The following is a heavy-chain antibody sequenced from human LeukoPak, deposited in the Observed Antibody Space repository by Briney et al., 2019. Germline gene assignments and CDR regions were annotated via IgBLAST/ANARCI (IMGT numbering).Heavy chain of an antibody. CDR1: GYTFTDYY. J-gene: IGHJ5*02. D-gene: IGHD6-13*01. CDR3: ARAPSYSSSWYIWFDP. Sequence: ASVKVSCKASGYTFTDYYMHWVRQAPGQGLEWMGIINPSGGSTSYAQKFQGRVTMTRDTSTSTVYMELSSLRSEDTAVYYCARAPSYSSSWYIWFDPWGQGTLVTVSS. CDR2: INPSGGST. V-gene: IGHV1-46*01.